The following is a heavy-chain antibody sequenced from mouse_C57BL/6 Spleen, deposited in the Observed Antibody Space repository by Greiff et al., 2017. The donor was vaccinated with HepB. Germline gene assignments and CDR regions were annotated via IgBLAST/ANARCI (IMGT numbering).Heavy chain of an antibody. V-gene: IGHV5-9*01. Sequence: EVHLVESGGGLVKPGGTLKLSCAASGFTFSSYTMSWVRQTPEKRLEWVATISGGGGNTYYPDSVKGRFTISRDNAKNTLYLQMSSLRSEDTALYYCARQDYSSGYVEYFDYWGQGTTLTVSS. CDR2: ISGGGGNT. CDR1: GFTFSSYT. CDR3: ARQDYSSGYVEYFDY. J-gene: IGHJ2*01. D-gene: IGHD3-2*02.